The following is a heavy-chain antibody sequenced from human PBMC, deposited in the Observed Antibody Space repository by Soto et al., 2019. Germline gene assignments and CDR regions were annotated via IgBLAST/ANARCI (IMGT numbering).Heavy chain of an antibody. V-gene: IGHV1-18*04. CDR3: AREVNDFWSGSHGMDV. D-gene: IGHD3-3*01. CDR1: GYTFTSYG. Sequence: ASVKVSCKASGYTFTSYGISWVRQAPGQGLEWMGWISAYNGNTNYAQKLQGRVTMTTDTSTSTAYMKLRSLRSDDTAVYYCAREVNDFWSGSHGMDVWGQGTTVTVSS. CDR2: ISAYNGNT. J-gene: IGHJ6*02.